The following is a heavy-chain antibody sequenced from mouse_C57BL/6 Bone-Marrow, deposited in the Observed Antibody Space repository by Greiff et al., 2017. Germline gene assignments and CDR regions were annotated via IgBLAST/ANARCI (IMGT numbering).Heavy chain of an antibody. Sequence: EVQLQQSGPGLVKPSQSLSLTCSVTGYSITSGYYWNWIRQFPGNKLEWMGYISYDGSNNYNPSLKNRISITRDTSKNQFFLKLNSVTTEDTATYYCARDEDYGNYAWFAYWGQGTLVTVSA. CDR3: ARDEDYGNYAWFAY. J-gene: IGHJ3*01. D-gene: IGHD2-1*01. CDR1: GYSITSGYY. V-gene: IGHV3-6*01. CDR2: ISYDGSN.